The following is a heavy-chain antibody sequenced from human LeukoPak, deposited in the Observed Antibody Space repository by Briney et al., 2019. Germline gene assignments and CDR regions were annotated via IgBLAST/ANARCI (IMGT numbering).Heavy chain of an antibody. CDR1: GYTFTSYD. CDR2: MNPNSGNT. D-gene: IGHD3-10*01. V-gene: IGHV1-8*01. CDR3: ARGDYYGSGTPYGMDV. J-gene: IGHJ6*02. Sequence: ASVKVSCKASGYTFTSYDINWVRQATGQGLEWMGWMNPNSGNTGYAQKFQGRVTMTRNTSISTVYMELSSLRSEDTAVYYCARGDYYGSGTPYGMDVWGQGTTVTVSS.